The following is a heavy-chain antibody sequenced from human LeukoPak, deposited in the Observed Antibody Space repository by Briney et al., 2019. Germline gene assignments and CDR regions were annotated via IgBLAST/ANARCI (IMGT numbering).Heavy chain of an antibody. D-gene: IGHD5-18*01. CDR1: GFTFSSHG. CDR3: ANREGGYTYDPFDY. V-gene: IGHV3-23*01. CDR2: ISIGGDTT. J-gene: IGHJ4*02. Sequence: GGSLRLSCAASGFTFSSHGMCWVRQAPGRGLEWVSSISIGGDTTYSDSVKGRFTISRDNSKNTLYLQLNSLRAEDTAVYYCANREGGYTYDPFDYWGQGTLVTVSS.